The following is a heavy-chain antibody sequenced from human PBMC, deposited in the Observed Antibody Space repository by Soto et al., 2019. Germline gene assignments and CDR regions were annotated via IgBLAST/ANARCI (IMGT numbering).Heavy chain of an antibody. CDR1: GVTFSSYA. V-gene: IGHV3-23*01. D-gene: IGHD4-17*01. CDR2: ISCSSVIT. Sequence: LRRSSSASGVTFSSYAMSCVRQAPGNWLEWVSSISCSSVITDYAASVTGRFTISGYNSKNTLYLQKYSLRATDTAVYYCAKDLGYDDYGDYAHGMDEWSKGTPVTV. CDR3: AKDLGYDDYGDYAHGMDE. J-gene: IGHJ6*04.